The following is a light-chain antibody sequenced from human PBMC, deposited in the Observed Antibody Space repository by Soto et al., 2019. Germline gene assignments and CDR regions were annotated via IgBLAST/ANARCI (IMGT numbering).Light chain of an antibody. CDR2: KPS. CDR3: QQYSIYPLT. V-gene: IGKV1-5*03. Sequence: DIQMTQSPSTLSASVGDRVTITCRASQSISSWLAWYQQKPGKAPKALLQKPSSLESGVPSRFSGSGSGTEFTLTISSLQPDDFATYHCQQYSIYPLTFGGGTKVEIK. J-gene: IGKJ4*01. CDR1: QSISSW.